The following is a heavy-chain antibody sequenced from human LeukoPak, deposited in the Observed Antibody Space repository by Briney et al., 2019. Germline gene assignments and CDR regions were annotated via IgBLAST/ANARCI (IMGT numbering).Heavy chain of an antibody. Sequence: GGSLRLSCAASGFTFSTYAMSWVRQAPGKGLEWVSAISGSGGTTYYADSVKGRFTISRDNSKNTLYLQMNSLSAEDTAVYYCEKDLGGSGDYRPYWGQGSVVTVSS. CDR3: EKDLGGSGDYRPY. J-gene: IGHJ4*02. D-gene: IGHD2-21*02. V-gene: IGHV3-23*01. CDR1: GFTFSTYA. CDR2: ISGSGGTT.